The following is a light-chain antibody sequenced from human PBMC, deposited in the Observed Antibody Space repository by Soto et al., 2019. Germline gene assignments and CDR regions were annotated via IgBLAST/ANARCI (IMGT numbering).Light chain of an antibody. CDR3: QQYGSSQST. J-gene: IGKJ1*01. CDR1: QSVSSSY. CDR2: GAS. V-gene: IGKV3-20*01. Sequence: EIVLTQSPGTLSLSPGERATLSCRASQSVSSSYLAWYQQKPGQAPRLLIYGASSRATGIPDRFSGSGSGTDFTLTISRLEPEDFAVYYCQQYGSSQSTFGQGTRWKSN.